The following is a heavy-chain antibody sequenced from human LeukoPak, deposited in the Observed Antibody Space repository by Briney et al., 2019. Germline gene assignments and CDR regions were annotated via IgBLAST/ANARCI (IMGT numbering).Heavy chain of an antibody. CDR2: IYSGGST. Sequence: GGSLRLSRAASEFSVGSNYMTWVRQAPGKGLEWVSLIYSGGSTYYADSVKGRFTISRDNSKNTLYLQMNSLRAEDTAVYYCARVGSHCSSTSCFDYWGQGTLVTVSS. J-gene: IGHJ4*02. V-gene: IGHV3-53*01. D-gene: IGHD2-2*01. CDR3: ARVGSHCSSTSCFDY. CDR1: EFSVGSNY.